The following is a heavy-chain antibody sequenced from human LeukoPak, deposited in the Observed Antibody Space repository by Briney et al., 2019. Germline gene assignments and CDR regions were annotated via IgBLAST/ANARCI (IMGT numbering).Heavy chain of an antibody. V-gene: IGHV3-9*01. Sequence: GGSLRLSCAASGFTFDDYAMHWVRQAPGKGLEWVSGISWNSGSIGYADSVKGRFTSSRDNAKSSLYLQMNSLRAEDTALYYCAKGPNRYDFWSGYSYYFDYWGQGTLVTVSS. CDR3: AKGPNRYDFWSGYSYYFDY. D-gene: IGHD3-3*01. CDR1: GFTFDDYA. CDR2: ISWNSGSI. J-gene: IGHJ4*02.